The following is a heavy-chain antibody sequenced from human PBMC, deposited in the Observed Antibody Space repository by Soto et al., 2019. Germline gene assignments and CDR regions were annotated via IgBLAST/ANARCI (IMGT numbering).Heavy chain of an antibody. CDR1: GGTFSSYA. CDR2: IIPIFGTA. J-gene: IGHJ6*02. V-gene: IGHV1-69*13. D-gene: IGHD1-1*01. Sequence: SVKVSCKASGGTFSSYAISWVRQAPGQGLEWMGGIIPIFGTANYAQKFHGRVTITADESTSTAYMELSSLRSEDTAVYYCARDLVRNTCPRTGLYYYYCMDVWGQGTTVTVSS. CDR3: ARDLVRNTCPRTGLYYYYCMDV.